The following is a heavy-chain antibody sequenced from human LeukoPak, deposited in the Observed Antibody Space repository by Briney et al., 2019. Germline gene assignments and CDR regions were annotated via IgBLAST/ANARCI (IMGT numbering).Heavy chain of an antibody. Sequence: GGSLRLSCAASGFTFSNAWMSWVRQAPGKGLEWVGRIKSKTDGGTTDYAAPVKGRFTISRDDSKNTLYLQMNSLKTEDTAVYYCTTGPPYYDILTGYHADYGMDVWGKGTTVTVSS. D-gene: IGHD3-9*01. CDR3: TTGPPYYDILTGYHADYGMDV. V-gene: IGHV3-15*01. CDR1: GFTFSNAW. J-gene: IGHJ6*04. CDR2: IKSKTDGGTT.